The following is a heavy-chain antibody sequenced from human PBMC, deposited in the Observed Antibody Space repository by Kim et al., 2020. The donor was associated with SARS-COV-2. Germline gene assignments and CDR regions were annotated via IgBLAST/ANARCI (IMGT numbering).Heavy chain of an antibody. V-gene: IGHV4-34*01. CDR3: ARMNYDFWSGPAQYNGFDP. Sequence: SETLSLTCAVYGGSFSGYYWSWIRQPPGKGLEWIGEINHSGSTNYNPSLKSRVTISVDTSKNQFSLKLSSVTAADTAVYYCARMNYDFWSGPAQYNGFDP. CDR1: GGSFSGYY. CDR2: INHSGST. J-gene: IGHJ5*02. D-gene: IGHD3-3*01.